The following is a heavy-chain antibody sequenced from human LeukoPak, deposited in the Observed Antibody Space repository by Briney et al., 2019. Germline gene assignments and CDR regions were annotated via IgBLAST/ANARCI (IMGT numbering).Heavy chain of an antibody. J-gene: IGHJ4*02. Sequence: PGGSLRLSCAASGFTFSSYAMSWVRQAPGKGLEWVPAISGSGGSAYYADSVKGRFTISRDNSKNTLYLQMNSLRAEDTAVYYCAKDMVRGVTPTIICDYWGQGTLVTVSS. CDR2: ISGSGGSA. CDR3: AKDMVRGVTPTIICDY. CDR1: GFTFSSYA. V-gene: IGHV3-23*01. D-gene: IGHD3-10*01.